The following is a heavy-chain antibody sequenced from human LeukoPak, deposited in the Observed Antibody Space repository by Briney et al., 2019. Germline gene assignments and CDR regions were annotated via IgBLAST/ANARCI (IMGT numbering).Heavy chain of an antibody. CDR1: GFTFDDYA. J-gene: IGHJ5*02. CDR2: ISWNSGSI. CDR3: QRQYGGSYYANWFDP. V-gene: IGHV3-9*01. Sequence: GGSLRLSCAASGFTFDDYAMHWVRQAPGKGLEWVSGISWNSGSIGYADSVKGRFTISRDNSKNTLYLQMNSLRAEDTAVYYCQRQYGGSYYANWFDPWGQGTLVTVSS. D-gene: IGHD1-26*01.